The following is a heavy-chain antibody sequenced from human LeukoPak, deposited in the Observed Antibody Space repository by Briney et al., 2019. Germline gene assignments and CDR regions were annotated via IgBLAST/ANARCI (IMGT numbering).Heavy chain of an antibody. CDR1: GGSISSYY. D-gene: IGHD6-13*01. J-gene: IGHJ4*02. V-gene: IGHV4-59*01. CDR2: IFYSGST. Sequence: SETLSLTCTVSGGSISSYYWSWIQQPPGKGLEWIGYIFYSGSTNYNPSLKSRVTISIDTSKNQFSLRLSSVTAADTALYYCARSPLGSSWYEGLDYWGQGTLVTVSS. CDR3: ARSPLGSSWYEGLDY.